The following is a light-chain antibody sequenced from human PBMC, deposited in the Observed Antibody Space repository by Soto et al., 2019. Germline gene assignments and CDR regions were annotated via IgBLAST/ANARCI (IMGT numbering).Light chain of an antibody. CDR1: NIGSKS. V-gene: IGLV3-21*04. CDR2: YDS. Sequence: SYELTQPPSVSVAPGKTARMACGGNNIGSKSVHWYQQKPGQAPVLGIYYDSDRPSGIPERFSGSNSGNTATLTISRVEAGDEDDYYCQVWDSSSDHVVFGGGTKLTVL. J-gene: IGLJ2*01. CDR3: QVWDSSSDHVV.